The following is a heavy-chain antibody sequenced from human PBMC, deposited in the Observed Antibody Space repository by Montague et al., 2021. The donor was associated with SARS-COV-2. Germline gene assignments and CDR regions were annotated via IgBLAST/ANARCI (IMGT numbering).Heavy chain of an antibody. V-gene: IGHV4-59*11. D-gene: IGHD2-8*01. CDR3: ARLPPNGRWYLDL. CDR2: IYYTGST. Sequence: SETRSLTCTVSGGSISSHYWTWVRQPPGKGLEWIGYIYYTGSTNYNPSLKSRVAISVDTSKNQFSLSLRSVTAADTALYYCARLPPNGRWYLDLWGRGTPVTVSS. J-gene: IGHJ2*01. CDR1: GGSISSHY.